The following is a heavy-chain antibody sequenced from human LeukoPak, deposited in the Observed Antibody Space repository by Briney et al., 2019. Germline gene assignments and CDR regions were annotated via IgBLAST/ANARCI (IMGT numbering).Heavy chain of an antibody. CDR1: GFTFSSYG. CDR2: IEYDGTTK. V-gene: IGHV3-30*03. CDR3: ARGRVAAAGRHDY. D-gene: IGHD6-13*01. J-gene: IGHJ4*02. Sequence: GGSLRLSCAASGFTFSSYGMHWVRQAPGKGLEWMAVIEYDGTTKYYADSVKGRFTISRDNSKSTLYLQMNSLRAEDTAVYYCARGRVAAAGRHDYWGQGTLVTVSS.